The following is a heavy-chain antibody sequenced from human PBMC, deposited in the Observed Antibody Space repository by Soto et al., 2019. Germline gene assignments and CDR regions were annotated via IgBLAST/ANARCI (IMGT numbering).Heavy chain of an antibody. Sequence: PGGSLRRSGNCCGFRFSEHAMTWVRQAPGKGLEWVGFIRNTPYGWTTDYAASVRGIFTISRDDSASIAYLQMNSLKTEDSGLYYCSRGSFGYYGPWGPGTLVPVSS. CDR2: IRNTPYGWTT. CDR1: GFRFSEHA. V-gene: IGHV3-49*04. D-gene: IGHD2-2*03. CDR3: SRGSFGYYGP. J-gene: IGHJ5*02.